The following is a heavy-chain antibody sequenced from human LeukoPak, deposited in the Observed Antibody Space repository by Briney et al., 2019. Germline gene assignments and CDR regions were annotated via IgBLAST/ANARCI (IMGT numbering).Heavy chain of an antibody. CDR1: VGSISSYY. Sequence: SSETLSLTCTVSVGSISSYYWSWIRQPPEKGLEWIGRIYTTGSTNYNPSLESRVTISVDTSKNQFSLKLSSVTAADTAVYYCARLEHDYGDPGDVFDVWGQGTMVTVSS. J-gene: IGHJ3*01. CDR2: IYTTGST. D-gene: IGHD4-17*01. CDR3: ARLEHDYGDPGDVFDV. V-gene: IGHV4-4*07.